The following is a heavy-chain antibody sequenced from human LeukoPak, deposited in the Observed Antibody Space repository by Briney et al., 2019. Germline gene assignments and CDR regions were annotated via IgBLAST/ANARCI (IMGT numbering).Heavy chain of an antibody. Sequence: SETLSLTCTVSGGSISSGSYYWRWIRQPAGKGLEWIGRIYTSGSTNYNPSLKSRVTMSVDTSKNQFSLKLSSVTAADTAVYYCARKNYPFDYWGQGILVTVSS. CDR2: IYTSGST. J-gene: IGHJ4*02. CDR3: ARKNYPFDY. V-gene: IGHV4-61*02. D-gene: IGHD5-24*01. CDR1: GGSISSGSYY.